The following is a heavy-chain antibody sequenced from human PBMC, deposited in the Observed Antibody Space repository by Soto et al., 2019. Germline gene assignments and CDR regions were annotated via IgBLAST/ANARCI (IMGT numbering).Heavy chain of an antibody. CDR2: IDPSDSYT. V-gene: IGHV5-10-1*01. D-gene: IGHD6-19*01. Sequence: PGEFLKISCKGSGYSFTSYWISWVRQMHGKGLEWMGRIDPSDSYTNYSPSFQGHVTISADKSISTAYLQWSSLKASDTAMYYCARHRGQWREDAFDIWGQGTMVTVSS. J-gene: IGHJ3*02. CDR1: GYSFTSYW. CDR3: ARHRGQWREDAFDI.